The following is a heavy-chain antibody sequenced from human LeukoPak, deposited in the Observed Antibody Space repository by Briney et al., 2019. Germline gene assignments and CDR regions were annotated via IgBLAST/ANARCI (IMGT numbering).Heavy chain of an antibody. D-gene: IGHD2-15*01. CDR1: GFTFSSYW. Sequence: GGSLRLACAASGFTFSSYWMGWVRQAPGKGLEWVANIKQDGSEKYYVDSVKGRFTISRDNAKNSLYLQMNSLRAEDTAVYYCARYCSGGSCYTNWFDPWGQGTLVTVSS. CDR2: IKQDGSEK. J-gene: IGHJ5*02. V-gene: IGHV3-7*01. CDR3: ARYCSGGSCYTNWFDP.